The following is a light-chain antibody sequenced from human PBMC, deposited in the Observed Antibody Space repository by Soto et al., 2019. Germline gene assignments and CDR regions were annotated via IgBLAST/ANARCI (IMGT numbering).Light chain of an antibody. CDR1: SSNIGDNT. V-gene: IGLV1-44*01. Sequence: QSVLTQPPSASVTPGQRVTISCSGGSSNIGDNTVNWYQQLPGTAPKLLIYSNNQRPSGVPDRFSGSKSGTSASLAISGLQSEDEADYYCAAWDDSLFWVFGGGTQLTVL. CDR3: AAWDDSLFWV. CDR2: SNN. J-gene: IGLJ3*02.